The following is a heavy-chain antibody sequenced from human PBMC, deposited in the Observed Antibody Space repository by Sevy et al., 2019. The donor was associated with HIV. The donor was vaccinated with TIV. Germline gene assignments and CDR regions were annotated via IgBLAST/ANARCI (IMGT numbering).Heavy chain of an antibody. Sequence: GGSLRLSCAASGFTFSSYGMHWVRQAPGKGLEWVAIIWYDGSNKYYVDSVKGRFTISRDNSKNTLYLQMNSLRAEDTAVYYCAAGIGAVGLLDYWGQGTLVTVSS. CDR3: AAGIGAVGLLDY. J-gene: IGHJ4*02. D-gene: IGHD6-13*01. CDR2: IWYDGSNK. V-gene: IGHV3-33*01. CDR1: GFTFSSYG.